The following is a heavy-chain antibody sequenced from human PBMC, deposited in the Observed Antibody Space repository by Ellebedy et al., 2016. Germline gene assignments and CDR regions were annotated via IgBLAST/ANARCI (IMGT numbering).Heavy chain of an antibody. D-gene: IGHD6-19*01. CDR1: GFTFSSYA. Sequence: GGSLRLXXAASGFTFSSYAMHWVRQAPGKGLEWVAVISYDGSNKYYADSVKGRFTISRDNSKNTLYLQMNSLRAEDTAVYYCASLIVAVAGRDAFDIWGQGTMVTVSS. CDR3: ASLIVAVAGRDAFDI. J-gene: IGHJ3*02. V-gene: IGHV3-30-3*01. CDR2: ISYDGSNK.